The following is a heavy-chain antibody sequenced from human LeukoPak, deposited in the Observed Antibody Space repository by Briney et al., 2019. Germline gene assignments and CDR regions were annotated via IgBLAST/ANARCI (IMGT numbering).Heavy chain of an antibody. Sequence: GGSLRLSCAASGFTFSSYAMSWVRQAPGKGLEWVSAISGSGGSTYYADSVNGRFTLPRDNSKNTLHLQMNRLRAEATAVYYCAKVLTKGVYWGQGTLVTVSS. V-gene: IGHV3-23*01. D-gene: IGHD4/OR15-4a*01. J-gene: IGHJ4*02. CDR3: AKVLTKGVY. CDR2: ISGSGGST. CDR1: GFTFSSYA.